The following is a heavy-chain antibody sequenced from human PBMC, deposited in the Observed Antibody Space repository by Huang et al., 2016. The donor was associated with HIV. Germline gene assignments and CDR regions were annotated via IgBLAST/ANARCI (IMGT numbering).Heavy chain of an antibody. V-gene: IGHV3-21*01. CDR1: GFTFSHYS. CDR3: ARPSSRSPDAFDV. J-gene: IGHJ3*01. Sequence: EVVLVETGGGLVKPGGSLRLSCAGSGFTFSHYSMHWVRQAARKGLEWVLSISSTLRYLWDADSVRGRFTISRDNANNSLYLQMNSLRVEDTAIYYCARPSSRSPDAFDVWGQGTMVTVSS. D-gene: IGHD6-13*01. CDR2: ISSTLRYL.